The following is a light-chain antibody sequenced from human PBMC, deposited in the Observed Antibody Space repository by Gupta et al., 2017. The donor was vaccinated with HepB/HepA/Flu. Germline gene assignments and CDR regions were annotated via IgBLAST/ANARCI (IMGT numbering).Light chain of an antibody. V-gene: IGLV1-40*01. Sequence: QSVLTQPPSVSGAPGPRVPTPCTGSSSNSGAGYDVHWYQQLPGTAPKLLIYGNSNRPSGVPDRFSGSKSGTSASLAITGLQAEDEADYYCQSYDSSLWVFGGGTKLTVL. CDR1: SSNSGAGYD. J-gene: IGLJ2*01. CDR2: GNS. CDR3: QSYDSSLWV.